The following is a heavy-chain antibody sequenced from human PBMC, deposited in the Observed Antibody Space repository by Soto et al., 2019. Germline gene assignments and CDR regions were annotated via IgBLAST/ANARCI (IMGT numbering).Heavy chain of an antibody. CDR2: IYSGGST. CDR3: ARAGVDIAVPHYDDAVDF. Sequence: EVQLVESGGDLVQPGGSLRLSCAASGFSVSLNYMAWVRQAPGKGLEWVSVIYSGGSTFYADSVKGRFTISRDSSRNTLFLQMDSLRADDTAVYYCARAGVDIAVPHYDDAVDFWGQRATVAVYS. J-gene: IGHJ6*02. V-gene: IGHV3-66*01. CDR1: GFSVSLNY. D-gene: IGHD3-22*01.